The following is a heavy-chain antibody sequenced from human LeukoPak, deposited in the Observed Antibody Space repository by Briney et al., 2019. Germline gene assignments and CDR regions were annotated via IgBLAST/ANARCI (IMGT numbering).Heavy chain of an antibody. CDR1: GGSISSGGYY. CDR2: IYYSGST. J-gene: IGHJ5*02. CDR3: ARDQITIFGGFNWFDP. Sequence: SETLSLTCTVSGGSISSGGYYWSWIRQHPGKGLEWIGYIYYSGSTYYNPSLKSRVTISVDTSKNQFSLKLSSVTAADTAVYYCARDQITIFGGFNWFDPWGQGTLVTVSS. D-gene: IGHD3-3*01. V-gene: IGHV4-31*03.